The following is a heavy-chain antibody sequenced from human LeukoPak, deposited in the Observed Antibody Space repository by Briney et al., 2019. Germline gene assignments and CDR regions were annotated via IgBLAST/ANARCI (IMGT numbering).Heavy chain of an antibody. CDR3: ARDIFQGDYVRESAWFDP. V-gene: IGHV7-4-1*02. CDR2: INTNTGNP. Sequence: ASVKVSCKASGYTFTSYAMNWVRQAPGQGLEWMGWINTNTGNPTYAQGFTGRFVFSLDTSVSTAYLQISSLKAEDTAVYYCARDIFQGDYVRESAWFDPWGQGTLVTVSS. CDR1: GYTFTSYA. D-gene: IGHD4-17*01. J-gene: IGHJ5*02.